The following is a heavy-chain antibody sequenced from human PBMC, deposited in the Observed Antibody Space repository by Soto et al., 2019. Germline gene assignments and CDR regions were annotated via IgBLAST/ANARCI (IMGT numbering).Heavy chain of an antibody. CDR3: ARSLQGPGAFDI. CDR2: INSDGSST. Sequence: EVQVVESGGGLVQPGGSLRLSCAASGFTFSSYWMHWVRQAPGKGQVWVSRINSDGSSTTYADSVKGRFTISRDNAKNTVYLQMNSLRAEDTAVYYCARSLQGPGAFDIWGQGTMVTVSS. V-gene: IGHV3-74*03. J-gene: IGHJ3*02. CDR1: GFTFSSYW.